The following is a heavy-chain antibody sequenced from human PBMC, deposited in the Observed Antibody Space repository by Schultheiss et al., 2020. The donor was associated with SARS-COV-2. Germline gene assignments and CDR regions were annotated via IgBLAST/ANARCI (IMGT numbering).Heavy chain of an antibody. J-gene: IGHJ6*03. V-gene: IGHV4-39*02. Sequence: SETLSLTCTVSGGSVSSSGYSWGWIRQPPGKGLEWIGCLHSSGSTSYNPSLKSRVTISVDTSKNQFSLKLSSVTAADTAVYYCARGGSSNQPLQYYYYMDVWGKGTTVTVSS. CDR3: ARGGSSNQPLQYYYYMDV. CDR1: GGSVSSSGYS. D-gene: IGHD4-11*01. CDR2: LHSSGST.